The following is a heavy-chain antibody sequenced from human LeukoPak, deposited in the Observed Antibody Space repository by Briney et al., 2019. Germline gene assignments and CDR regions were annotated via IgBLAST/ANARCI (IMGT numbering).Heavy chain of an antibody. D-gene: IGHD2-21*01. CDR2: LSGSGGGT. J-gene: IGHJ4*02. CDR1: GITLSNYG. CDR3: AKRGVVIRVFLVGFHKEAYYFDY. V-gene: IGHV3-23*01. Sequence: GGSLRLYCAVSGITLSNYGMSWVRQAPGKGLEWVAGLSGSGGGTDYADSVQGRFTISRDNPKNTLYRQMNTLRAEDTAVYFCAKRGVVIRVFLVGFHKEAYYFDYWGQGALVTVSS.